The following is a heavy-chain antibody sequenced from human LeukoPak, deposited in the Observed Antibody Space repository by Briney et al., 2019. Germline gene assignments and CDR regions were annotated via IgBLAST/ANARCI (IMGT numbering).Heavy chain of an antibody. CDR2: IYYSGST. J-gene: IGHJ4*02. V-gene: IGHV4-61*01. CDR1: GGSVSSGSYY. Sequence: SETLSLTCTVSGGSVSSGSYYWSWIRQPPGKGLEWIGNIYYSGSTNYNPSLKSRVTISVDTSKNQFSLKLSSVTAADTAVYYCARGAEDTAMAFDYWGQGTLVTVSS. D-gene: IGHD5-18*01. CDR3: ARGAEDTAMAFDY.